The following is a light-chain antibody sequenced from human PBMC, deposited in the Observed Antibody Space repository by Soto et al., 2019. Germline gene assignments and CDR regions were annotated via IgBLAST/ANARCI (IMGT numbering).Light chain of an antibody. V-gene: IGKV3-20*01. CDR3: QQYGSSPIT. CDR2: DAS. J-gene: IGKJ5*01. CDR1: QSVSSRY. Sequence: EIVLTQSPGTLSLSPGERATLSCRASQSVSSRYLVWYQHKPGQAPRLLIYDASSRATGIPDRFSGSGSGTDFTLTISRLEPEDFAVYYRQQYGSSPITFDQVTRLEIK.